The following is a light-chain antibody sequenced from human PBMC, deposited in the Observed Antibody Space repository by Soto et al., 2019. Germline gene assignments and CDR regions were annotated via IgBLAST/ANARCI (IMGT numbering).Light chain of an antibody. J-gene: IGKJ1*01. Sequence: EIVLTQYPATLSLSPGERATLSCRASQSVSSYLAWYQQKPGQPLRLLIYDASNRATGTPARFSGSGSGTDFTLTISSLEPEDFAIYCCVQRSTWPWTIGQGSKVEIK. CDR2: DAS. CDR1: QSVSSY. V-gene: IGKV3-11*01. CDR3: VQRSTWPWT.